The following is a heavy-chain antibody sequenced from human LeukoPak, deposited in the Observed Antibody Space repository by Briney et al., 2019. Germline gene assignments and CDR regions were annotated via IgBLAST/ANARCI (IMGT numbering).Heavy chain of an antibody. J-gene: IGHJ6*03. CDR2: IYYSGST. CDR3: ARPADSSGSPYYYYYMDV. D-gene: IGHD3-22*01. V-gene: IGHV4-39*07. CDR1: GIILSSYW. Sequence: GSLRLSCAASGIILSSYWMSWVRQPPGKGLEWIGSIYYSGSTYYNPSLKSRVTISVDTYKNQFSLKLSSVPAGDTAVYYCARPADSSGSPYYYYYMDVWGKGTTVTVSS.